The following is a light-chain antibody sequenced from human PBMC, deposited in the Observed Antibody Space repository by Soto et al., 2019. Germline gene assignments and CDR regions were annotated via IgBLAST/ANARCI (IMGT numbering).Light chain of an antibody. CDR1: SSNIGNNT. Sequence: QSVLTQPPSASGTPGQRVTISCSGSSSNIGNNTVNWYQQFPETAPRLLIYSTNQRPSGVPDRFSGSKSGTSASLAISGLHSEDEADYYCAAWDDSLNGPVFGGGTQLTVL. J-gene: IGLJ3*02. CDR2: STN. CDR3: AAWDDSLNGPV. V-gene: IGLV1-44*01.